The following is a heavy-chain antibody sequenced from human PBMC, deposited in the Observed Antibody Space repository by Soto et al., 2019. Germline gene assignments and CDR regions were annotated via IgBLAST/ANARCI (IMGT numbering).Heavy chain of an antibody. CDR2: IHPSDFDT. CDR1: GYSFTSYW. D-gene: IGHD5-12*01. J-gene: IGHJ5*02. CDR3: AIHSTGYEDS. Sequence: ESLKISCKGSGYSFTSYWIGWVRQMPGKGLEWMGIIHPSDFDTRYSPSFQGQITISADKSISTAYLQWSSLRASDTAMYYCAIHSTGYEDSWGQGTLVTVSS. V-gene: IGHV5-51*01.